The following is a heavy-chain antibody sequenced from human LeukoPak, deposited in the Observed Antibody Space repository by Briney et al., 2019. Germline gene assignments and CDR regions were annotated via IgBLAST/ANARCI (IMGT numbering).Heavy chain of an antibody. V-gene: IGHV3-23*01. Sequence: PGGSLRLSCSASGFTFPSHSMIWVRQAPGKGLEWVSAISGSGGSTYYADSVKGRFTISRDNSKNTLYLQMNSLRAEDTAVYYCAKDYSLGFDSSGYHDAFDIWGQGTMVTVSS. CDR1: GFTFPSHS. D-gene: IGHD3-22*01. CDR2: ISGSGGST. J-gene: IGHJ3*02. CDR3: AKDYSLGFDSSGYHDAFDI.